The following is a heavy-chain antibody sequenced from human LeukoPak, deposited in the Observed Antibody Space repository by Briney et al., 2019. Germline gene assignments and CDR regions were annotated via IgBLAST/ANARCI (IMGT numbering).Heavy chain of an antibody. CDR2: IYHSGST. V-gene: IGHV4-30-2*01. D-gene: IGHD6-6*01. CDR1: GGSISSGGYS. CDR3: ARTSIAARRANAFDI. J-gene: IGHJ3*02. Sequence: PSETLSLTCAVSGGSISSGGYSWSWIRQPPGKGLEWIGYIYHSGSTYYNPSLKSRVTISVDRSKNQFSLKLSSVTAADTAVYYCARTSIAARRANAFDIWGQGTMVTVSS.